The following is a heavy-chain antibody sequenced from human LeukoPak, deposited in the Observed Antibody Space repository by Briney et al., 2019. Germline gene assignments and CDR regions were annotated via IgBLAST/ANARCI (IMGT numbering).Heavy chain of an antibody. CDR2: ISWNSGSI. CDR1: GFTFDDYA. Sequence: PGGSLRLSCAASGFTFDDYAMHWVRQAPGKGLEWVSGISWNSGSIGYADSVKGRFTISRDNAKNSLYLQMNSLRAEDTAVYYCAREYYDSWSAPLSDWGQGTLVTVSS. J-gene: IGHJ4*02. V-gene: IGHV3-9*01. D-gene: IGHD3-3*01. CDR3: AREYYDSWSAPLSD.